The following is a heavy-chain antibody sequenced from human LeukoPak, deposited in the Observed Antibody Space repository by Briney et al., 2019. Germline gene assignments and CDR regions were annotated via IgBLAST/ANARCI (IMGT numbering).Heavy chain of an antibody. CDR1: GFSIADHA. V-gene: IGHV3-9*01. CDR3: AKDLIRGSAAMLSD. Sequence: GGSLRLSCTASGFSIADHAMHWVRQRPGKGLEWVSSITWQSSTIGYADTVKGRFTISRDNAKNTLYLQMNSLRAEDTAVYYCAKDLIRGSAAMLSDWGQGTLVTVSS. J-gene: IGHJ4*02. D-gene: IGHD5-18*01. CDR2: ITWQSSTI.